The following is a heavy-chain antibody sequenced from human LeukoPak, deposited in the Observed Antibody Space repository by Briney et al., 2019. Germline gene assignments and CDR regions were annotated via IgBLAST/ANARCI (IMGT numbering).Heavy chain of an antibody. CDR3: ATGTKHCSGTNCYPHFAH. V-gene: IGHV1-24*01. J-gene: IGHJ4*02. CDR2: FDPEDDET. CDR1: GYTLTELS. Sequence: GASVKVSCKVSGYTLTELSMHCVRQAPGKGLEWMGGFDPEDDETFYAQKFQGRVTMTEDTSTDTVYMELSSLRSEDTAVFYCATGTKHCSGTNCYPHFAHWGQGSLVTVSS. D-gene: IGHD2-2*01.